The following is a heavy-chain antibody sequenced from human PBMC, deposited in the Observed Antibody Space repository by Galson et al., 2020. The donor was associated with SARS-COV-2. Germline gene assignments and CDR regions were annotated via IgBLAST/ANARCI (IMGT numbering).Heavy chain of an antibody. Sequence: QAGGSLRLSCAASGFTFSSYGMHWVRQAPGKGLEWVAVISYDGSNKYYADSVKGRFTISRDNSKNTLYLQMNSLRAEDTAVYYCASALWFGEYYFDYWGQGTLVTVSS. J-gene: IGHJ4*02. CDR2: ISYDGSNK. CDR1: GFTFSSYG. CDR3: ASALWFGEYYFDY. D-gene: IGHD3-10*01. V-gene: IGHV3-30*03.